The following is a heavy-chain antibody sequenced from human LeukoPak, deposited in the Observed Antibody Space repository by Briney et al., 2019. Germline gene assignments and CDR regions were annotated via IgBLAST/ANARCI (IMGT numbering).Heavy chain of an antibody. Sequence: GGSLRLSCAASGFTFSSYAMSWVRQAPGKGLEWVSAISGSGGSTYYADSVKGRFTISRDNSKNTLYLQMNSLRAEDTAVYYCASFGYSYVSEDYWGQGTLVTVSS. CDR2: ISGSGGST. CDR3: ASFGYSYVSEDY. D-gene: IGHD5-18*01. J-gene: IGHJ4*02. V-gene: IGHV3-23*01. CDR1: GFTFSSYA.